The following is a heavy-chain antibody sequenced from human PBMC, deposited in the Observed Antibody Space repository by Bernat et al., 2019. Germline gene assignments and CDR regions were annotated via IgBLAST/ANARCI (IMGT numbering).Heavy chain of an antibody. J-gene: IGHJ3*02. CDR1: GYSFTSYW. D-gene: IGHD2-15*01. CDR2: IYPGDSDT. CDR3: ARVLYCSGGSGYDSSAGAFDI. Sequence: EVQLVQSGAEVKKPGESLKISCKGSGYSFTSYWIGWVRQMPGKGLEWMGIIYPGDSDTRYSPSFQGQVTISADKSISTAYLQWSSLKASDTAMYYCARVLYCSGGSGYDSSAGAFDIWGQGTMVTVSS. V-gene: IGHV5-51*01.